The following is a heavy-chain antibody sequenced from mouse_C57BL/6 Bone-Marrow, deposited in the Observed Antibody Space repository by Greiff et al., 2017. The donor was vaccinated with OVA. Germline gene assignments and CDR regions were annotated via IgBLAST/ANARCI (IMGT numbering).Heavy chain of an antibody. V-gene: IGHV3-6*01. CDR3: ARDPYGSSYGFAY. Sequence: ESGPGLVKPSQSLSLTCSVTGYSITSGYYWNWIRQFPGNKLEWMGYISYDGSNNYNPSLKNRISITRDTSKNQFFLKLNSVTTEDTATYYCARDPYGSSYGFAYWGQGTLVTVSA. CDR2: ISYDGSN. J-gene: IGHJ3*01. CDR1: GYSITSGYY. D-gene: IGHD1-1*01.